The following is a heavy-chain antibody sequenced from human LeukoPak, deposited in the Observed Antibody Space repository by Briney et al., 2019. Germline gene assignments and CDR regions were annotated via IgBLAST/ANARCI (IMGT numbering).Heavy chain of an antibody. CDR3: ARDGLSTSDYSDYHNYFDY. D-gene: IGHD4-11*01. Sequence: ASVKVSCKASGYTFTNFYVHWVRQAPGQGLEWMGIIILSGGGTNYAQKFQGRVTMTSDTSTSTVYMELHSLRSEDTAVYYCARDGLSTSDYSDYHNYFDYWGQGTLVTVSS. V-gene: IGHV1-46*01. J-gene: IGHJ4*02. CDR1: GYTFTNFY. CDR2: IILSGGGT.